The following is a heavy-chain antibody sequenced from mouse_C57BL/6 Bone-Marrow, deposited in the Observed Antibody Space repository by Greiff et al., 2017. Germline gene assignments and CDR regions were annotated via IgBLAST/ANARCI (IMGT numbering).Heavy chain of an antibody. CDR2: IYPGDGDT. CDR1: GYAFSSYW. V-gene: IGHV1-80*01. J-gene: IGHJ3*01. Sequence: QVQLQQSGAELVKPGASVKISCKASGYAFSSYWMNWVKQRPGKGLEWIGQIYPGDGDTNYNGKFKGKATLTADKSSSTAYMHMSSLTSEDSAVYFCARGGGYYAWVAYWGQGTLVTVSA. D-gene: IGHD2-3*01. CDR3: ARGGGYYAWVAY.